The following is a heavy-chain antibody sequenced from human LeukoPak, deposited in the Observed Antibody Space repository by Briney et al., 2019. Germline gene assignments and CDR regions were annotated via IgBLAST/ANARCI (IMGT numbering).Heavy chain of an antibody. CDR1: GGTFSSYA. Sequence: ASVTVSCKASGGTFSSYAISWVRQAPGQGLEWMGGIIPIFGTANYAQKFQGRVTITADESTSTAYMELSSLRSEDTAVYYCARDELVKYYYDSSGYSIFDYWGQGTLVTVSS. CDR2: IIPIFGTA. J-gene: IGHJ4*02. D-gene: IGHD3-22*01. CDR3: ARDELVKYYYDSSGYSIFDY. V-gene: IGHV1-69*13.